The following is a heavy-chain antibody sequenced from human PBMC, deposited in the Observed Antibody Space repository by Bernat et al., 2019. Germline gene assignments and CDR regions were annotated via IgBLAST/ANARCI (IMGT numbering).Heavy chain of an antibody. CDR1: GFTFSSYG. CDR3: ARDKGLERRWGIFDY. D-gene: IGHD1-1*01. V-gene: IGHV3-30*03. CDR2: ISYDGSNK. Sequence: QVQLVESGGGVVQPGRSLGLSCAASGFTFSSYGMHWVRQAPGKGLEWVAVISYDGSNKYYADSVKGRFTISRDNSKTTLYLQMNSLRAEDTAVYYCARDKGLERRWGIFDYWGQGTLVTVSS. J-gene: IGHJ4*02.